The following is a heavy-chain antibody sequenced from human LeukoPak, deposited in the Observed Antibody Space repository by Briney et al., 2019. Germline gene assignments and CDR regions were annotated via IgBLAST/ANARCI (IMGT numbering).Heavy chain of an antibody. CDR3: AREYSSGWSNWFDP. V-gene: IGHV3-30*04. CDR2: ISYDGSNK. J-gene: IGHJ5*02. D-gene: IGHD6-19*01. Sequence: GGSLRLSCAASGFTFSSYAMHWVRQAPGKGLEWVAVISYDGSNKYYADSVKGRFTISRDNSKNTLYLQMNSLRAEDTAVYYCAREYSSGWSNWFDPWGQGTLVTVSS. CDR1: GFTFSSYA.